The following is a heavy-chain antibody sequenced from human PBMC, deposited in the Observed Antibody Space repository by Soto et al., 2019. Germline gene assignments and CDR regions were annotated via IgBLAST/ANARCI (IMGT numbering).Heavy chain of an antibody. CDR3: ARGSRGYCTNGVCYKPRDAFDN. CDR2: IIPILGIA. J-gene: IGHJ3*02. CDR1: GGTFSIYT. D-gene: IGHD2-8*01. Sequence: ASVKVSCKASGGTFSIYTISWVLQAPGQGLEWMGRIIPILGIANYAQKFQGRVTITADKSTSTAYMELSSLRSEDTAVYYCARGSRGYCTNGVCYKPRDAFDNWGQGTMVTAS. V-gene: IGHV1-69*02.